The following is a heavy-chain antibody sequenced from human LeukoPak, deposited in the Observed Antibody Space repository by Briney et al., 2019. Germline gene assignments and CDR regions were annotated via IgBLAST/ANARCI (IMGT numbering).Heavy chain of an antibody. V-gene: IGHV3-23*01. CDR2: IRDSAYRT. Sequence: GGSLRLSCAASSFTFRNYAMSWVRQAPGKGRECVSSIRDSAYRTYYADSVKGHFTNSRDNNNNTLYLQMTSLRAEDTGVYYCAKKIDSGSYPLDYWGQGTLVTISS. CDR1: SFTFRNYA. D-gene: IGHD3-10*01. J-gene: IGHJ4*02. CDR3: AKKIDSGSYPLDY.